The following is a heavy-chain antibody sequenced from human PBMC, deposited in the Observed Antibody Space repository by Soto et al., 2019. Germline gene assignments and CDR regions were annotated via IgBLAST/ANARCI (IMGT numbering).Heavy chain of an antibody. J-gene: IGHJ5*02. V-gene: IGHV1-3*01. CDR1: GYTFTSYA. D-gene: IGHD2-2*02. CDR3: ARDGGYCSSTSCYRGNWFDP. CDR2: INAGNGNT. Sequence: QVQLVQSGAEVKKPGASVKVSCKASGYTFTSYAMHWVRQAPGQRLEWMGWINAGNGNTKYSQKFQGRVTITRDTSASTAYMELSSLRSEDTAVYYCARDGGYCSSTSCYRGNWFDPWGQGTLVTVSS.